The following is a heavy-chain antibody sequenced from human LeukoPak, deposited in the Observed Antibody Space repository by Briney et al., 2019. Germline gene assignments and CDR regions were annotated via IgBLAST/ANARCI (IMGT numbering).Heavy chain of an antibody. V-gene: IGHV4-34*01. Sequence: SETLSLTCAVHGGSFSGYHWNWIRQSPGKGLEWIGEINDRGHTNYNPSLESRITISVDTSKKQFSLNLGSVTAADTAVYYCARDPTTVVTTPYYFDFWGQGTLVTVSS. CDR3: ARDPTTVVTTPYYFDF. D-gene: IGHD4-23*01. CDR2: INDRGHT. J-gene: IGHJ4*02. CDR1: GGSFSGYH.